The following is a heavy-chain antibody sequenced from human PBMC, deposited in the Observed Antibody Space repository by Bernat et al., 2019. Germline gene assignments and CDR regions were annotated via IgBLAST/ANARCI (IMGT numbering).Heavy chain of an antibody. CDR2: ISYDGSNK. J-gene: IGHJ4*02. V-gene: IGHV3-30*01. CDR1: GFTFSSYA. Sequence: QVQLVESGGGVVQPGRSLRLSCAASGFTFSSYAMHWVRQAPGKGLEWVAVISYDGSNKYYADSVKGRFTISRDNSKNTLYLQMNSLRAEDTAVYYCAREGESSWSEYYFDYWGQGTLVTVSS. D-gene: IGHD6-13*01. CDR3: AREGESSWSEYYFDY.